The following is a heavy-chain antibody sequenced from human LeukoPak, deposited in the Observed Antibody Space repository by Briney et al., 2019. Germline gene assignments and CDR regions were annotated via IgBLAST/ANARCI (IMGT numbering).Heavy chain of an antibody. CDR2: INPNSGGT. J-gene: IGHJ5*02. Sequence: ASVKVSCKASGYTFTGYYMHWVRQAPGQGLEWMGWINPNSGGTNYAQKFQGRVTMTRDTSISTAYMELSRLRSDDTAVYYCARDKVSGFLAFRFDPWGQGTLVTVSS. CDR1: GYTFTGYY. V-gene: IGHV1-2*02. D-gene: IGHD6-19*01. CDR3: ARDKVSGFLAFRFDP.